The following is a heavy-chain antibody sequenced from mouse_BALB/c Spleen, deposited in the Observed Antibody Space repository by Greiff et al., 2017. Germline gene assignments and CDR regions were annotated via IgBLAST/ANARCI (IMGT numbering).Heavy chain of an antibody. CDR1: GYTFTSYV. V-gene: IGHV1-14*01. CDR3: ARWVVAYYYAMDY. CDR2: INPYNDGT. Sequence: VQLKESGPELVKPGASVKMSCKASGYTFTSYVMHWVKQKPGQGLEWIGYINPYNDGTKYNEKFKGKATLTSDKSSSTAYMELSSLTSEDSAVYYCARWVVAYYYAMDYWGQGTSVTVSS. D-gene: IGHD1-1*01. J-gene: IGHJ4*01.